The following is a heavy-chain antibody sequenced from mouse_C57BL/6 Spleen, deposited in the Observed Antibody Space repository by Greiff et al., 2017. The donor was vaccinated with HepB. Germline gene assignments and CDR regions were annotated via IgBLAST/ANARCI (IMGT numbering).Heavy chain of an antibody. D-gene: IGHD1-1*01. CDR2: IYPGDGDT. CDR3: AREGYGPDFDY. V-gene: IGHV1-80*01. Sequence: QVQLQQSGAELVKPGASVKISCKASGYAFSSYWMNWVKQRPGKGLEWIGQIYPGDGDTNYNGKFKGKATLTADKSSSTAYMQLSSLTSEDSAVYFCAREGYGPDFDYWGQGTTLTVSS. CDR1: GYAFSSYW. J-gene: IGHJ2*01.